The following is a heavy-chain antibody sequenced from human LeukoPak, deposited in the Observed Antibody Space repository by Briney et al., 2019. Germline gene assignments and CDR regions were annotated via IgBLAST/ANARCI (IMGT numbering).Heavy chain of an antibody. J-gene: IGHJ3*02. Sequence: SETLSLTCTVSGGSISSSSYYWGWSRQPPGKGLEWTGSIYYSGSTYYNPSLKSRVTISVDTSKNQFSLKLSSVTAADTAVYYCARDPLYSGSYGEHAFDIWGQGTMVTVSS. CDR2: IYYSGST. CDR3: ARDPLYSGSYGEHAFDI. D-gene: IGHD1-26*01. CDR1: GGSISSSSYY. V-gene: IGHV4-39*07.